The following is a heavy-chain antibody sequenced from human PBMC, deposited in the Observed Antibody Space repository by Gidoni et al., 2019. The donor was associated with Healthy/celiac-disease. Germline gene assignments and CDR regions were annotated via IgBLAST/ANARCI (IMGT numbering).Heavy chain of an antibody. CDR1: GFTFSSYA. CDR3: AKEGYPGGWFGVGYWYFDL. D-gene: IGHD3-10*01. J-gene: IGHJ2*01. Sequence: EVQLLESGGGLVQPGGSLRLSCAASGFTFSSYAMSWVRQAPGKGLEWVSAISGSGGSTYYADSVKGRFTISRDNSKNTLYLQMNSLRAEDTAVYYCAKEGYPGGWFGVGYWYFDLWGRGTLVTVSS. V-gene: IGHV3-23*01. CDR2: ISGSGGST.